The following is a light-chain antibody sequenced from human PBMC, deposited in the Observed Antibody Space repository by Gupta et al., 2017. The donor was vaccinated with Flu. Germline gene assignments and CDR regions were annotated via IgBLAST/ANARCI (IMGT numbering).Light chain of an antibody. J-gene: IGKJ5*01. CDR1: QNVNVF. V-gene: IGKV1-5*03. Sequence: DIAMTQSPSALSASVGDRVTITCRASQNVNVFVAWYQQRPGKAPKLLISQSSSWETGVPSRFNGSGFGKDLRLTINDRQPGDVATYYCQQYDDVFSLTFGQGTRL. CDR3: QQYDDVFSLT. CDR2: QSS.